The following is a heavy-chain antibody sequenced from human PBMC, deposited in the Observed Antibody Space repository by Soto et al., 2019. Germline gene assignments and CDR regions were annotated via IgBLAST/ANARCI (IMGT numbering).Heavy chain of an antibody. V-gene: IGHV3-73*01. Sequence: GGSLRLSCAASGFTFSGSAMHWVRQASGKGLEWVGRIRSKANNYATAYGASVKGRFTISRDDSKNTAYLQMNSLRAEDTAVYYCARDYYGSGSYNRFYYYYGMDVWGQGTTVTVSS. CDR2: IRSKANNYAT. D-gene: IGHD3-10*01. CDR1: GFTFSGSA. CDR3: ARDYYGSGSYNRFYYYYGMDV. J-gene: IGHJ6*02.